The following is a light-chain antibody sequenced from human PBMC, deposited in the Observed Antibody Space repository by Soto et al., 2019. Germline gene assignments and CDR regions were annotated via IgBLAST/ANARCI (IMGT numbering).Light chain of an antibody. Sequence: DIQMTQSPSSLSASVGYRVTITCLASQSISSYLNWYQQKPGKAPNLLIYGASSLQSGVPSRFRGSGSGTDFTLTIISLQPEDFATYFCQQTYNTPWTFGQGTKVDI. CDR2: GAS. CDR1: QSISSY. J-gene: IGKJ1*01. CDR3: QQTYNTPWT. V-gene: IGKV1-39*01.